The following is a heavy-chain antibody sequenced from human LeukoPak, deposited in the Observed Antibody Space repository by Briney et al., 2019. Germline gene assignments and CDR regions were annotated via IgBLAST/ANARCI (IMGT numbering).Heavy chain of an antibody. CDR1: GFTFNNYD. CDR3: ARVRAAVGINWYFDL. V-gene: IGHV3-13*04. CDR2: VGTADDT. D-gene: IGHD6-13*01. J-gene: IGHJ2*01. Sequence: GGSLRLSCVASGFTFNNYDMHWVRQAPGKGLECVSAVGTADDTYYPGSVKGRFTISRDNAKNSLYLQMNSLRAGDTAVYYCARVRAAVGINWYFDLWGRGTLVTVSS.